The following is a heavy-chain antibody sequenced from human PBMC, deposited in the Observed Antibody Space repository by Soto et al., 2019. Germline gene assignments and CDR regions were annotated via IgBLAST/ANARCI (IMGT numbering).Heavy chain of an antibody. D-gene: IGHD3-3*01. Sequence: EVQLVESGGGLIQPGGSLRLSCAASGFTVSSNYMSWVRQAPGKGLEWVSVISGSGGSTYYADSVKGRFTISRDNSKNTLYLQMNSLRAEDTAVYYCAKDRAYDFWSGYSDYWGQGTLVTVSS. J-gene: IGHJ4*02. CDR3: AKDRAYDFWSGYSDY. CDR1: GFTVSSNY. V-gene: IGHV3-23*04. CDR2: ISGSGGST.